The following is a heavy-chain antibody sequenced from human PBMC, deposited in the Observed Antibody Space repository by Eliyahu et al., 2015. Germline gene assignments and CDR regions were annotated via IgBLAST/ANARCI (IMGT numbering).Heavy chain of an antibody. CDR1: GDSISSTHNY. J-gene: IGHJ5*02. CDR2: IYHSGST. CDR3: ARHGEQWFVKNWFDP. Sequence: QLQLQESGPGLVKPSETLSLXCTVSGDSISSTHNYWGWIRQPPGKGVEWVATIYHSGSTYNNPSLKSRVTISVDTSKSQFSLKLGSVTAADTAVYYCARHGEQWFVKNWFDPWGQGTLVTVSS. D-gene: IGHD6-19*01. V-gene: IGHV4-39*01.